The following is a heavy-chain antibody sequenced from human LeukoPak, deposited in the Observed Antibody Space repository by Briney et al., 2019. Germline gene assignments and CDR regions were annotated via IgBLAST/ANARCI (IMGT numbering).Heavy chain of an antibody. CDR2: INHSGST. CDR1: GGSFSGYY. V-gene: IGHV4-34*01. D-gene: IGHD3-22*01. Sequence: SETLSLTCAVYGGSFSGYYWSWIRQPPGKGLEWLGEINHSGSTNYNPSLKSRVTISVDTSKNQFSLKLSSVTAADTAVYYCARQVITMIVVVVHKGRFDPWGQGTLVTVSS. CDR3: ARQVITMIVVVVHKGRFDP. J-gene: IGHJ5*02.